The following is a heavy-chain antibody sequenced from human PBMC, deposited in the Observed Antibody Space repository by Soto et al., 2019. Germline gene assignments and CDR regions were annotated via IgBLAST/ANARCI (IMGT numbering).Heavy chain of an antibody. D-gene: IGHD3-10*01. CDR1: GGSINSYF. Sequence: SETLSLTCTVSGGSINSYFWSWIRQSPGKGLGWIGHIYYSGSTSYSPSLKSRVSISVDTSKNQFSLEVHSVTAADTAVYYCARAGTNMVQFGYWGQGTLVTVSS. CDR3: ARAGTNMVQFGY. V-gene: IGHV4-59*01. CDR2: IYYSGST. J-gene: IGHJ4*02.